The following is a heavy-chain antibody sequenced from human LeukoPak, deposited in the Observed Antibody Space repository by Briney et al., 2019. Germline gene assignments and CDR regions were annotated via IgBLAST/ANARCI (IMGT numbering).Heavy chain of an antibody. V-gene: IGHV4-39*01. J-gene: IGHJ4*02. Sequence: SETLSLTCTVSGGSISSSSYYWGWIRQPPGKGLEWIGSIYYSGSTYYNPSLKSRVTISVDTSKSQFSLKLSSVTAADTAVYYCARITYYYGSGSYVDYWGQGTLVTVSS. CDR1: GGSISSSSYY. D-gene: IGHD3-10*01. CDR2: IYYSGST. CDR3: ARITYYYGSGSYVDY.